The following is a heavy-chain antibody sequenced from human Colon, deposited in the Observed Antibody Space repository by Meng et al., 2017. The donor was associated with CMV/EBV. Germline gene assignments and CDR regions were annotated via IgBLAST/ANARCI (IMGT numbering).Heavy chain of an antibody. CDR2: INPKSGDT. J-gene: IGHJ4*02. CDR1: GYTFTDYI. V-gene: IGHV1-2*06. D-gene: IGHD2-15*01. Sequence: SCNASGYTFTDYIIHWVRQAPGQGLEWMGRINPKSGDTRYAHNFQGRATLTRDTSITTAYMELTGLTSNDTAIYYCAKDWSGGSCFDYWGQGTLVTVSS. CDR3: AKDWSGGSCFDY.